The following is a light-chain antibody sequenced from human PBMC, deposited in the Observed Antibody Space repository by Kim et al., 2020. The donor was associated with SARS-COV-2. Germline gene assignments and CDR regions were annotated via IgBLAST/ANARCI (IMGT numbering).Light chain of an antibody. CDR2: DVS. CDR1: SSDVGSYDY. J-gene: IGLJ2*01. V-gene: IGLV2-14*03. CDR3: SSYTSSSTQV. Sequence: QSVLTQPASVSGSPGQSITISCTGTSSDVGSYDYVSWYQQHPGKAPKLMIYDVSNRPSGVSNRFSGSKSGNTASLTISGLQGEDEADYYCSSYTSSSTQVFGGGTQLTVL.